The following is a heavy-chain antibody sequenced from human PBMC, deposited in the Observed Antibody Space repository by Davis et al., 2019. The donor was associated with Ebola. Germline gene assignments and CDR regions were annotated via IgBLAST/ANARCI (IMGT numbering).Heavy chain of an antibody. J-gene: IGHJ6*04. Sequence: MPSETLSLTCGVYGGSFSGYYWSWIRQPPGKGLEWLGDINHSGSTNYNPSLKSRVTISVDTSKNQFSLKLSSVTAADTAVYYCARGSRITMVRGVIYYYYGMDVWGKGTTVTVSS. CDR1: GGSFSGYY. CDR2: INHSGST. CDR3: ARGSRITMVRGVIYYYYGMDV. D-gene: IGHD3-10*01. V-gene: IGHV4-34*01.